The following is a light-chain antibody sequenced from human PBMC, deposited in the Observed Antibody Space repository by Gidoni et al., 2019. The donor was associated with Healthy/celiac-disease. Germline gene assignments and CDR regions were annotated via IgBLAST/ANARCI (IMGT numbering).Light chain of an antibody. CDR1: QSISSW. V-gene: IGKV1-5*03. CDR2: KAS. J-gene: IGKJ4*01. CDR3: QQYNSFPPT. Sequence: DIQMTQSPSTLSASVGDRVTITCRASQSISSWLAWYQQKPGKAPKLLIYKASSLESGVPSRFSGSGSGTEFTLTISSLKPDDVATYYCQQYNSFPPTFGGGTKVEIK.